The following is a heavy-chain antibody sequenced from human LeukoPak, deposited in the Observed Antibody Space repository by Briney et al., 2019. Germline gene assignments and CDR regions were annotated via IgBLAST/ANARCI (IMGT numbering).Heavy chain of an antibody. CDR2: ISSSGSTI. CDR3: ARDKMATIFSYYYYYMDV. J-gene: IGHJ6*03. V-gene: IGHV3-48*03. CDR1: GFTFSRYE. D-gene: IGHD5-24*01. Sequence: RGSLRLSCAASGFTFSRYEMNWVRQAPGKGLEWVSYISSSGSTIYYADSVKGRFTISRDNAKNSLYLQMNSLRAEDTAVYYCARDKMATIFSYYYYYMDVWGKGTTVTVSS.